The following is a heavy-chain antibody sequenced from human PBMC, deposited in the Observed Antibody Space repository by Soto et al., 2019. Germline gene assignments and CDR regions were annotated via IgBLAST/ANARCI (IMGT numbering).Heavy chain of an antibody. CDR3: AREVYLYYMDV. CDR2: ISTSSSAI. D-gene: IGHD2-8*01. J-gene: IGHJ6*03. CDR1: GFSFSSYN. V-gene: IGHV3-48*01. Sequence: GGSLRLSCAASGFSFSSYNMNWVRQAPGKGLELVSYISTSSSAIYYADSVKGRFTISRDNAKNSLYLQINSRRAEDTAVYDCAREVYLYYMDVWGKGTTVTVSS.